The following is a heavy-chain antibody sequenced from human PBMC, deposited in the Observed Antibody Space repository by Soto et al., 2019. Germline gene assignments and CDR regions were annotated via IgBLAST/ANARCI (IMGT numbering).Heavy chain of an antibody. J-gene: IGHJ4*02. V-gene: IGHV3-30*18. CDR3: AKDIADTAMASYYFDY. Sequence: QVQLVESGGGVVQPGRSLRLSCAASGFTFSSYGMHWVRQAPGKGLEWVAVISYDGSNKYYADSVKGRFIISRDNSKNTLYLQMNSLRAEDTAVYYCAKDIADTAMASYYFDYWGQGTLVTVSS. CDR2: ISYDGSNK. CDR1: GFTFSSYG. D-gene: IGHD5-18*01.